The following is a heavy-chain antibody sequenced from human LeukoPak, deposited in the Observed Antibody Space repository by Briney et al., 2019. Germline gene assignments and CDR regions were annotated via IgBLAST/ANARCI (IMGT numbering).Heavy chain of an antibody. V-gene: IGHV4-4*07. CDR1: GGSISSYY. CDR3: AREVTFGGVIVTSPIFDY. J-gene: IGHJ4*02. Sequence: SETLSLTCTVSGGSISSYYWSWIRQPAGKGLEWIGRIYTSGSTNYNPSLKSRVTMSVDTSKNQFSPKLSSVTAADTAVYYCAREVTFGGVIVTSPIFDYWGQGTLVTVSS. CDR2: IYTSGST. D-gene: IGHD3-16*02.